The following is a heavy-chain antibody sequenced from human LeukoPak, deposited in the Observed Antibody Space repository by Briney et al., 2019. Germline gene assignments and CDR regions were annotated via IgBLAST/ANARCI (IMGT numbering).Heavy chain of an antibody. CDR2: IYHSGST. V-gene: IGHV4-4*02. CDR1: GGSISSSNW. J-gene: IGHJ4*02. CDR3: ARGPLWFGELLYGAYFDY. D-gene: IGHD3-10*01. Sequence: SETLSLTCAVSGGSISSSNWWSWVRQPPGKGLEWIGEIYHSGSTNYNPSLKGRVTISVDKSKNQFSLKLSSVTAADTAVYYCARGPLWFGELLYGAYFDYWGQGTLVTVS.